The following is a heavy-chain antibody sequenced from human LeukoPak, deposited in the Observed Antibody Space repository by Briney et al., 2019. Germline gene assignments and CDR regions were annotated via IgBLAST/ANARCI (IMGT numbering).Heavy chain of an antibody. CDR3: ASGYSSNWYGYFQQ. V-gene: IGHV4-4*07. J-gene: IGHJ1*01. CDR2: IYTSGST. D-gene: IGHD6-13*01. Sequence: ASETLSLTCTVSGGSISSYYWSWIRQPAGKGLEWIGRIYTSGSTNYNPSLKSRVTMSVDTSKNQFSLKLSSVTAADTAVYYCASGYSSNWYGYFQQWGQGTLVTVSS. CDR1: GGSISSYY.